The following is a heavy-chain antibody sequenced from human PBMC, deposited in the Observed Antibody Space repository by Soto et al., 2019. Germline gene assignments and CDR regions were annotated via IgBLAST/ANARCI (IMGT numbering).Heavy chain of an antibody. V-gene: IGHV4-61*01. Sequence: QVQLQESGPGLVKPSETLSLTCSVSGASVTSGTYCWSWIRQSPDRGLEWIGYLPYTGRTSYSTSLKILVSISVAASNNKCSLRLSSVTAADTAVYYGARCPIPRGVTSPNWDEPWGQGTLATVSS. D-gene: IGHD3-10*01. J-gene: IGHJ1*01. CDR1: GASVTSGTYC. CDR2: LPYTGRT. CDR3: ARCPIPRGVTSPNWDEP.